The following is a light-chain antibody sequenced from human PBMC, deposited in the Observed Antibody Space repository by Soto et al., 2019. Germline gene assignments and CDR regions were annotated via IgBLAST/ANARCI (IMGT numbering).Light chain of an antibody. CDR1: QSVSRSY. CDR3: QQYDSAPLT. CDR2: GVS. V-gene: IGKV3-20*01. J-gene: IGKJ4*01. Sequence: EVVLTQSPGTLSLSPGEGATLSCRASQSVSRSYLAWYRQKAGQAPRLLIFGVSTRASGIPDRFSGSGSGTDFTLTISRLEPEDFAFYYCQQYDSAPLTFGGGTEVDI.